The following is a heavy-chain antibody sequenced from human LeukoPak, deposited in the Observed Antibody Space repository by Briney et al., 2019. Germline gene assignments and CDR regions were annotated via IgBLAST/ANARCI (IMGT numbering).Heavy chain of an antibody. CDR3: ARRDYYYYYMDV. Sequence: PSETLSLTCTVSGGSISSYYWSWIRQPPGKGLEWIGYIHYSGSTNYNPSLKSRVTISVDTSKNQFSLKLSSVTAADTAVYYCARRDYYYYYMDVWGKGTTVTISS. V-gene: IGHV4-59*01. CDR1: GGSISSYY. J-gene: IGHJ6*03. CDR2: IHYSGST.